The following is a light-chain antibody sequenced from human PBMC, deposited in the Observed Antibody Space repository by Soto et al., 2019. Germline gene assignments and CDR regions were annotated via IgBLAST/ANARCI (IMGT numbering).Light chain of an antibody. CDR3: HQYGSSPQT. Sequence: EIVLTQSPGTLSLSPGERATLSCRASQSVSSTYLAWYQQKPGQAPRLLIYGASSRATGIPDRFSGRGSGTDFTLNTSRLETEDFAVYYCHQYGSSPQTFGQGTKVEIK. CDR2: GAS. J-gene: IGKJ1*01. V-gene: IGKV3-20*01. CDR1: QSVSSTY.